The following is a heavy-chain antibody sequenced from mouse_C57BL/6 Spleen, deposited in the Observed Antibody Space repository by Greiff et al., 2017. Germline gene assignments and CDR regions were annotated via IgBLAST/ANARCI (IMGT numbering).Heavy chain of an antibody. Sequence: VQLQQSGAELVRPGTSVKMSCKASGYTFTNYGIGWAKQRPVHGLEWIGDIYPGAGYPDYNQKFKGKAILPADKSSSTAYMQLRSLTSEDSAIYYCTIYYGSLYFAYWGQGTPLTV. CDR2: IYPGAGYP. V-gene: IGHV1-63*01. J-gene: IGHJ2*01. CDR3: TIYYGSLYFAY. CDR1: GYTFTNYG. D-gene: IGHD2-1*01.